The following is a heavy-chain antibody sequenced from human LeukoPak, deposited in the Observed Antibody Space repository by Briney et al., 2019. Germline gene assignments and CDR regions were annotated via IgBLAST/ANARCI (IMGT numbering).Heavy chain of an antibody. CDR1: GGSFSGYY. J-gene: IGHJ4*02. CDR2: INHSGST. D-gene: IGHD2-15*01. Sequence: SETLSLTCAVYGGSFSGYYWSWIRQPPGKGLEWIGEINHSGSTNYNPSLKSRVTISVDTSKNQFSLKLSSVTAADTAVYYCARQPCSGGSCYGYWGQGTLVTVSS. CDR3: ARQPCSGGSCYGY. V-gene: IGHV4-34*01.